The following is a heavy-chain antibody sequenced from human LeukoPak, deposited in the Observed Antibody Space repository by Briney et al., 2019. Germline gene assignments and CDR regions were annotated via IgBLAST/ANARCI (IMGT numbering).Heavy chain of an antibody. CDR2: IEPAGSET. J-gene: IGHJ4*02. Sequence: GSLRLSCAASGFSFSTYWMTWVRQAAGKGLEWVANIEPAGSETYYVDPVKGRFTISRDNAKNLLYLQMNSLRAEDTAVYYCGRFGDEAAVDYWGQGTLVTASS. V-gene: IGHV3-7*01. CDR1: GFSFSTYW. CDR3: GRFGDEAAVDY. D-gene: IGHD3-10*01.